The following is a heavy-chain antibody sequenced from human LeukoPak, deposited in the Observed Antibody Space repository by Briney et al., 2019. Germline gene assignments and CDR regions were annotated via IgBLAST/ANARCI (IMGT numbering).Heavy chain of an antibody. D-gene: IGHD5-18*01. Sequence: PGGSLRLSCAASGFTFSSYEMNWVRQAPGKGLEWISAISGRSSNVYYAASVRGRLTISRDNAENSLYLQLNTMRAEDTAVYYCARGFRDTAMFLDYWGQGTLVTVSS. CDR3: ARGFRDTAMFLDY. J-gene: IGHJ4*02. CDR2: ISGRSSNV. V-gene: IGHV3-48*03. CDR1: GFTFSSYE.